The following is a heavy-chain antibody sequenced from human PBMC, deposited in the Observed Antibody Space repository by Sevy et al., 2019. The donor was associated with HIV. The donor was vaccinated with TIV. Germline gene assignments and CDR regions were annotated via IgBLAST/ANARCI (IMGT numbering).Heavy chain of an antibody. Sequence: GGSLRLSCTASGFTFGDYCMSWVRQAPGKGLEWVAFLKSKVYGGTVDHAASVKSRFIISRDASKSIAYLQMNDLKTEDTGVYYCTRWKAAQSIFDYWGQGALVTVSS. CDR3: TRWKAAQSIFDY. CDR2: LKSKVYGGTV. V-gene: IGHV3-49*04. CDR1: GFTFGDYC. J-gene: IGHJ4*02. D-gene: IGHD6-13*01.